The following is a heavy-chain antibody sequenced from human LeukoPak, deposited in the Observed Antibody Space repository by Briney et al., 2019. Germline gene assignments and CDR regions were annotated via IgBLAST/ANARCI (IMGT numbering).Heavy chain of an antibody. J-gene: IGHJ1*01. V-gene: IGHV3-30*02. CDR2: IRYDGSNK. CDR3: AKSHEDIVVVPAANAEYFQH. Sequence: GXXLRLSCAASGFTFSSYGMHWVRQAPGKGLEWVAFIRYDGSNKYYADSVKGRFTISRDNSKNTMYMKMNSLRAEDTAVYYCAKSHEDIVVVPAANAEYFQHWGQGTLVTVSS. D-gene: IGHD2-2*01. CDR1: GFTFSSYG.